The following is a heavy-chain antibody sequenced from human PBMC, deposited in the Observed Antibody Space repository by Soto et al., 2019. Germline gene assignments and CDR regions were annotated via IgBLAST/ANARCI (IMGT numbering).Heavy chain of an antibody. Sequence: QVQLQESGPGLVKPSQTLSLTCTVSGGSISSGDYYWSWIRQPPGKGLEGIGYIYYSGSTYYNPSLKSRVTISVDMSKNQFSLKLSSVTAADTAVYYCARTGTTGPHFDYWGQGTLVTVSS. V-gene: IGHV4-30-4*01. CDR2: IYYSGST. CDR1: GGSISSGDYY. J-gene: IGHJ4*02. CDR3: ARTGTTGPHFDY. D-gene: IGHD1-7*01.